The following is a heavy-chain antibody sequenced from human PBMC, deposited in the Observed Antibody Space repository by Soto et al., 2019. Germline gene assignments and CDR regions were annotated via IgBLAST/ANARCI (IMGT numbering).Heavy chain of an antibody. J-gene: IGHJ6*02. CDR1: GFSFDDYA. CDR2: ISWNSGTI. CDR3: AISTGGTAHGMGV. Sequence: EVQVVESGGDLVQPGRSLRLSCAASGFSFDDYAMHWVRQAPGKGLEWVSGISWNSGTIGYADSVKGRFTISRDNAKNSVYLQMNSLSAEDPALYYGAISTGGTAHGMGVWCQGTTVTVS. D-gene: IGHD2-8*02. V-gene: IGHV3-9*01.